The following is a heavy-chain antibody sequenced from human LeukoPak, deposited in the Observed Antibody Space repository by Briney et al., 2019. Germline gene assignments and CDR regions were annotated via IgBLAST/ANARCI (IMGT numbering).Heavy chain of an antibody. V-gene: IGHV3-48*04. CDR3: AKDGGPHDY. CDR2: ISSSSTI. J-gene: IGHJ4*02. Sequence: PGGPLRLSCAASGFTFSSYSMNWVRQAPGKGLEWISYISSSSTIYYADSVKGRFTISRDNAKNSLYLQMNSPRAEDTAVYYCAKDGGPHDYWGQGTLVTVSS. CDR1: GFTFSSYS.